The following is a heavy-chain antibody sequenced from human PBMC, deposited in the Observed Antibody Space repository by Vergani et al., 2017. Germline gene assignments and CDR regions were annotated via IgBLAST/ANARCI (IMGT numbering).Heavy chain of an antibody. CDR3: ARGRGDNWYFDL. CDR2: IYYSGST. D-gene: IGHD3-10*01. J-gene: IGHJ2*01. CDR1: GGSLSSSSHF. Sequence: QLQLHKSGPGLVKPSETLSLTRTLSGGSLSSSSHFWGWLRPTPGKGQGWIGRIYYSGSTYYNPSLKSRVSISVETSKNQFSLNLTSGTAADTAVYYCARGRGDNWYFDLWGRGTLVTVSS. V-gene: IGHV4-39*01.